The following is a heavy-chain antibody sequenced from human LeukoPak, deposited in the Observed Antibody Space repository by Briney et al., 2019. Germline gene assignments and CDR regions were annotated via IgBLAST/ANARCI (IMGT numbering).Heavy chain of an antibody. V-gene: IGHV4-4*07. CDR3: ARVLAYWYFDL. Sequence: SETLSLTCTVSGGSISGLYWTWIRQPAGKGLEWIGRIYTSGTTNYNPSLKSRVTMSVDTSKNQSSLKLTSVTAADTAVYYCARVLAYWYFDLWGRGTLVTVSS. J-gene: IGHJ2*01. CDR2: IYTSGTT. CDR1: GGSISGLY.